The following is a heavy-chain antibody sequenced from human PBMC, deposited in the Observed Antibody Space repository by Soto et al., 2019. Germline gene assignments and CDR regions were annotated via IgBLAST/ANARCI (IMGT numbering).Heavy chain of an antibody. J-gene: IGHJ6*02. CDR1: GFTFSDYY. D-gene: IGHD3-16*01. CDR2: ISSSSSYT. Sequence: PGGSLRLSCAASGFTFSDYYMSWIRQAPGKGLEWVSYISSSSSYTNYADSVKGRFTISRDNAKNSLYLQMNSLRAEDTAVYYCARELGGVTTYGMDVWGQGTTVTVSS. CDR3: ARELGGVTTYGMDV. V-gene: IGHV3-11*06.